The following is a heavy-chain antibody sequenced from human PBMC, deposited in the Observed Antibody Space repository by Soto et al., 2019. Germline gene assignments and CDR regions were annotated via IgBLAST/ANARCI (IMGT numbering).Heavy chain of an antibody. CDR3: ARGWFGEVVYYFDY. V-gene: IGHV1-18*01. Sequence: QVQLVQSGAEVKKPGASVKVSCKASGVTFTNYAINWVRQAPGQGLEWMGWISAYNGNTNYAQKLQGRVTMTTDTSTSTAYMQLRSLRSDDTAVYYWARGWFGEVVYYFDYCGQGTLVTVAS. J-gene: IGHJ4*02. CDR1: GVTFTNYA. CDR2: ISAYNGNT. D-gene: IGHD3-10*01.